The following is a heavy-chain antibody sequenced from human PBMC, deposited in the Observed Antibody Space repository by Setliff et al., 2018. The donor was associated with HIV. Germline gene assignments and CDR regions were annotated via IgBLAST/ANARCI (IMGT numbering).Heavy chain of an antibody. Sequence: GGSLRLSCAASGFTFSNYWMNWVRQAPGKGLGWVANIKKDGSEKYYGDSVKGRFTISRDNAKNSLSLQMNSLRAEDTAVYYCARDSGSWSWAEYFQFWGQGTPVTVSS. CDR3: ARDSGSWSWAEYFQF. V-gene: IGHV3-7*01. D-gene: IGHD6-13*01. J-gene: IGHJ1*01. CDR2: IKKDGSEK. CDR1: GFTFSNYW.